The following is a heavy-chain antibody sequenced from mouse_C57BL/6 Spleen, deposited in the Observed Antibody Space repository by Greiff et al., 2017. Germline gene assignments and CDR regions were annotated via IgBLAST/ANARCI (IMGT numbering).Heavy chain of an antibody. D-gene: IGHD3-1*01. V-gene: IGHV6-3*01. Sequence: DVKLQESGGGLVQPGGSMKLSCVASGFTFSNYWMNWVRQSPEKGLEWVAQIRLKSDNYATHYAESVKGRFTISRDDSKSSVDLQMNNLRAEDTGIYYCTGGLYYFDYWGQGTTLTVSS. J-gene: IGHJ2*01. CDR1: GFTFSNYW. CDR2: IRLKSDNYAT. CDR3: TGGLYYFDY.